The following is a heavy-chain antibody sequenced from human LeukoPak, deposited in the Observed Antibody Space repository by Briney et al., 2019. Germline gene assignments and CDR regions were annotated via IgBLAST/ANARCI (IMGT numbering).Heavy chain of an antibody. V-gene: IGHV1-69*04. CDR2: IIPILGIA. CDR1: GGTFSSYA. Sequence: ASVKVSCKASGGTFSSYAISWVRQAPGQGLEWMGRIIPILGIANYAQKFQGRVTITADKSTSTAYMELSSLRSEDTAVYYCARALYYYDSSGYNTWGQGTLVTVSS. D-gene: IGHD3-22*01. CDR3: ARALYYYDSSGYNT. J-gene: IGHJ5*02.